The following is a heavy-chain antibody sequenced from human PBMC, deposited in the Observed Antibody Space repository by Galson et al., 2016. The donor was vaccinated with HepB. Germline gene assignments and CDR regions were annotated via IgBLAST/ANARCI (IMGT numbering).Heavy chain of an antibody. CDR3: TRGYMQTGMNV. CDR2: TYYRSTGVK. CDR1: GDSVTNDPTT. J-gene: IGHJ6*02. Sequence: CAISGDSVTNDPTTWNWIRQSPSRGLEWLGRTYYRSTGVKEYSESVRSRITISSDTSRNQFSLQLVSMTPDDAAAYFCTRGYMQTGMNVWGQGTTVIVSS. D-gene: IGHD3-16*02. V-gene: IGHV6-1*01.